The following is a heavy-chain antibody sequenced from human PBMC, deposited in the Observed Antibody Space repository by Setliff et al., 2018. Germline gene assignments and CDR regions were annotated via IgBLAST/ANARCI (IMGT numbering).Heavy chain of an antibody. CDR2: VFHTGST. Sequence: PSETLSLTCSVSSGSISSHYWNWMRQPPGKGLEWIGHVFHTGSTKYNPSLRSRVTISVDTSENYFSLRLTSVTAADTAVYYCARAPPSVPYGDYGPRQYFDLWGRGSPVTVSS. CDR3: ARAPPSVPYGDYGPRQYFDL. CDR1: SGSISSHY. J-gene: IGHJ2*01. V-gene: IGHV4-59*11. D-gene: IGHD4-17*01.